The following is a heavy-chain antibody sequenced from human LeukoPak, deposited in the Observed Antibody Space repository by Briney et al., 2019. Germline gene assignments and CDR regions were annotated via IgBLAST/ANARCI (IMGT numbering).Heavy chain of an antibody. CDR2: IKQDGSEK. CDR3: ASSVPGWGFSYGYYFDY. Sequence: PGGSLRLSCAASGFTFSSYWMSWVRQAPGKGLEWVANIKQDGSEKYYVDSVKDRFTISRDNAKNSLYLQMNSLGAEDTAVYYCASSVPGWGFSYGYYFDYWGQGTLVTVSS. CDR1: GFTFSSYW. V-gene: IGHV3-7*01. D-gene: IGHD5-18*01. J-gene: IGHJ4*02.